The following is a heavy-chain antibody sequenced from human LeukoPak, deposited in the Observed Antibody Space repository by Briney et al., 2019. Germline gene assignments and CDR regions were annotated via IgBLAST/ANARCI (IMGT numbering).Heavy chain of an antibody. CDR3: ARVIGFGELSLGH. D-gene: IGHD3-10*01. V-gene: IGHV1-2*02. Sequence: ASVKVSCKASGYTFTGYYIHWVRQAPGQGLEWMGWVNPKSGGTNYAQKFQGRVTMTRDTSISTAYMELSRLRSDDTAVYFCARVIGFGELSLGHWGQGTLVTVSS. CDR2: VNPKSGGT. CDR1: GYTFTGYY. J-gene: IGHJ4*02.